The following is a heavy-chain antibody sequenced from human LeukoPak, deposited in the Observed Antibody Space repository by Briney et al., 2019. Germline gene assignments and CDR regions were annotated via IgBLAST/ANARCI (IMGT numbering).Heavy chain of an antibody. Sequence: PSETLSLTCTVSGYSISSAYYWGWIRQPPGKRLEWIGSIFHSGLTYYNPSLKSRVTISVDTSKNQFSLRLSSVTAADTAVYYCARDSGTTGVVKFDPWGQGILVTVSS. CDR3: ARDSGTTGVVKFDP. V-gene: IGHV4-38-2*02. D-gene: IGHD4-23*01. CDR1: GYSISSAYY. CDR2: IFHSGLT. J-gene: IGHJ5*02.